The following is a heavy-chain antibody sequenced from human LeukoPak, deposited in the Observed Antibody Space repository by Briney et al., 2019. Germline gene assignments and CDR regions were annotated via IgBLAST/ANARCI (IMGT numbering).Heavy chain of an antibody. V-gene: IGHV4-38-2*02. CDR1: GYSISSGFH. CDR2: VYHSGTT. J-gene: IGHJ4*02. D-gene: IGHD1-26*01. CDR3: AKHQTAGARGGFDH. Sequence: SETLSLTCTVSGYSISSGFHWGFIRQSPGKGLEWLGSVYHSGTTYYNPSLKTRVTISVDTSTNQFSLKLSSVTAADTAVYYCAKHQTAGARGGFDHWGQGTRVTVSS.